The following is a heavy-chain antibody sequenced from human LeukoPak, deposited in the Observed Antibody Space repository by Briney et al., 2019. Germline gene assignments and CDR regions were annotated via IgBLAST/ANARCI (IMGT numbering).Heavy chain of an antibody. D-gene: IGHD2-21*01. V-gene: IGHV4-59*01. J-gene: IGHJ4*02. Sequence: SETLSLTCTVSGGSISSYYWSWIRQPPGKGLEWIGYIYYSGSTNYNPSLKSRVTISVDTSKNQFSLKLSSVTAADTAVYYCARGVWGGGDCYDFWGQGTLVTVSS. CDR2: IYYSGST. CDR1: GGSISSYY. CDR3: ARGVWGGGDCYDF.